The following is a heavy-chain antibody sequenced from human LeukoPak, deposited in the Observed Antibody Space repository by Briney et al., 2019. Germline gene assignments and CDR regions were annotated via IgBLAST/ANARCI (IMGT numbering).Heavy chain of an antibody. CDR3: ARGLSYDSSGYYLFDP. Sequence: ASVKVSCKASGYTFTGYYMHWVRQAPGQGLEWIGWINPNSGGTNYAQKFQGRVTMTRDTSISTAYMELSRLRSDDTAVYYCARGLSYDSSGYYLFDPWGQGTLVTVSS. J-gene: IGHJ5*02. V-gene: IGHV1-2*02. CDR1: GYTFTGYY. CDR2: INPNSGGT. D-gene: IGHD3-22*01.